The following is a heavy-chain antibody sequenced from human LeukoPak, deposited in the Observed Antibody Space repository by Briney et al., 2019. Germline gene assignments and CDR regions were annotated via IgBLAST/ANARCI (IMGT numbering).Heavy chain of an antibody. D-gene: IGHD1-1*01. J-gene: IGHJ6*03. Sequence: SETLSLTCTVSGGSISSYYWSWIRQPAGKGLEWIGRIYTSGSTNYNPSLKSRVTMSVDTSKNQFSLKLSSVTAADTAVYYCARDSDWHWKGYYYYMDVWGKGTTVTVSS. V-gene: IGHV4-4*07. CDR1: GGSISSYY. CDR3: ARDSDWHWKGYYYYMDV. CDR2: IYTSGST.